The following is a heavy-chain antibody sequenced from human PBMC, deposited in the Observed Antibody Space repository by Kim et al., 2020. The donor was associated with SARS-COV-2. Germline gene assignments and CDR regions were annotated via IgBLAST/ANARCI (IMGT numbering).Heavy chain of an antibody. Sequence: YVDSVKGRLTRSRDNAKNSLYLQMSSLRSEDTAIYYCAALDTAQVPGGIWGQGTLVTVSS. CDR3: AALDTAQVPGGI. D-gene: IGHD3-10*01. V-gene: IGHV3-7*01. J-gene: IGHJ4*02.